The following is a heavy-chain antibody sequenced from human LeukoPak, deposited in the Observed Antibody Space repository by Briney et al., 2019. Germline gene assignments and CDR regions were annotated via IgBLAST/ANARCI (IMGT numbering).Heavy chain of an antibody. V-gene: IGHV3-21*01. Sequence: GGSLRLSCAASGFTFSSYWMSWVRQAPGKGLEWVSSISSSSSYIYYADSVKGRFTISRDNAKNSLYLQMNSLRAEDTAVYYCARDFSSGGRGYDAFDIWGQGTMVTVSS. CDR2: ISSSSSYI. J-gene: IGHJ3*02. CDR1: GFTFSSYW. D-gene: IGHD2-15*01. CDR3: ARDFSSGGRGYDAFDI.